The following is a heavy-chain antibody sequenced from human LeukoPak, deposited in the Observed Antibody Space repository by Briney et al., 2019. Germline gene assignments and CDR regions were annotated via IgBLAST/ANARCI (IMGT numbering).Heavy chain of an antibody. D-gene: IGHD6-19*01. J-gene: IGHJ3*02. CDR2: INPDAGDT. Sequence: ASVKVSCKASGYSFTDYFLCWVRQAPGQGLEWMGRINPDAGDTNYAQTFQGRITMTRDTSISTAYMELSSLKSDDTAVYYCARLSTATRHWLAASDIWGQGTVVTVSS. CDR3: ARLSTATRHWLAASDI. V-gene: IGHV1-2*06. CDR1: GYSFTDYF.